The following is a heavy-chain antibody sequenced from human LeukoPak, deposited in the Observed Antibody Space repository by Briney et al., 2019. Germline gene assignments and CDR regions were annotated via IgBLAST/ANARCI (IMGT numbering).Heavy chain of an antibody. CDR1: GFTFSSYE. CDR2: ISSSGSTI. Sequence: SGGSLRLSCAASGFTFSSYEMNWVRQAPGKGLEWVSYISSSGSTIYYADSVKGRFTISRDNAKSSLYLQMNSLRAEDTAVYYCARRSPSSCWLDYWGQGTRVTVSS. J-gene: IGHJ4*02. D-gene: IGHD6-19*01. CDR3: ARRSPSSCWLDY. V-gene: IGHV3-48*03.